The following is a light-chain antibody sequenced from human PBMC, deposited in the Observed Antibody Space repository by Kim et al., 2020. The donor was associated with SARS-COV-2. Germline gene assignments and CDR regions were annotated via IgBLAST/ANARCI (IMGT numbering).Light chain of an antibody. V-gene: IGKV3-11*01. CDR2: DSS. CDR1: QNINIY. CDR3: QQRKYWPPIT. J-gene: IGKJ5*01. Sequence: ETVLTQSPATLSLSPEERATLSCRASQNINIYLAWYQQKPGQAPRLLIYDSSNRATGIPARFSGSGSGTDFTLTISSLEPEDFAIYYCQQRKYWPPITFGQGTRLEIK.